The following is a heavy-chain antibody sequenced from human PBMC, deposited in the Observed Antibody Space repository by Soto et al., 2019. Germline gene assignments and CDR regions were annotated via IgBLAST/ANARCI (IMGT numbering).Heavy chain of an antibody. V-gene: IGHV1-46*01. CDR3: VREWLLLNDRPDQYYGLDV. CDR1: GYTFTNYY. J-gene: IGHJ6*02. D-gene: IGHD5-12*01. Sequence: QVQLVQSGAEVKKPGASVKGSCRASGYTFTNYYMHWVRKAPGQGLEWMGIIHPIVGSTSYEKKFKGRVTLTRDTSTSTVYMELTSLRSDDTAVYYGVREWLLLNDRPDQYYGLDVWGQGTTVIVSS. CDR2: IHPIVGST.